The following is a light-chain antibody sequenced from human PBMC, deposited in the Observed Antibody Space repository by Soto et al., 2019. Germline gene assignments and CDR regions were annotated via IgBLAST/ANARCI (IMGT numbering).Light chain of an antibody. Sequence: QAVVTQPPSVSGAPGQRVTMSCTGSSSNIGAGYDVHWYQQLPGTAPKLLIYGNSNRPSGVPDRFSGSKSGTSASLAITGLQAEDEADYYCQSYDSSLSGGVFGGGTKVTVL. V-gene: IGLV1-40*01. CDR2: GNS. CDR3: QSYDSSLSGGV. J-gene: IGLJ3*02. CDR1: SSNIGAGYD.